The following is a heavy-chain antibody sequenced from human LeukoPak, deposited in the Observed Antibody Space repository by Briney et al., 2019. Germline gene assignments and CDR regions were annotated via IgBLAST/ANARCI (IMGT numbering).Heavy chain of an antibody. Sequence: GGSLRLSCAASGFTFSSYAMHWVRQAPGKGLEWVAVISYDGSNKYYADSVKGRCTSSGDNSNDTLYLQMNSLRADATAVYYCARETYGSDYYYMDVWGKGTTVTVSS. CDR1: GFTFSSYA. CDR3: ARETYGSDYYYMDV. V-gene: IGHV3-30*04. D-gene: IGHD3-10*01. CDR2: ISYDGSNK. J-gene: IGHJ6*03.